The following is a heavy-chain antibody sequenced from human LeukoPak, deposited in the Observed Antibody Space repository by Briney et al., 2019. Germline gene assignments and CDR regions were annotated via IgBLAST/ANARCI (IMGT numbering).Heavy chain of an antibody. CDR2: ISGSGGST. Sequence: GASLRLSCAASGLTFSSYAMSWVRQAPGKGLEWVSAISGSGGSTYYADSVKGRFTISRDNSKNTPYLQMNSLRAEDTAVYYCAKAHARNYDFWSGSDYYYGMDVWGQGTTVTVSS. D-gene: IGHD3-3*01. CDR1: GLTFSSYA. J-gene: IGHJ6*02. V-gene: IGHV3-23*01. CDR3: AKAHARNYDFWSGSDYYYGMDV.